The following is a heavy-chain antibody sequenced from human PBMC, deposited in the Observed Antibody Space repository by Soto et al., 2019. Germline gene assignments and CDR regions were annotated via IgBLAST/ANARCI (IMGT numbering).Heavy chain of an antibody. CDR2: MYHSGST. D-gene: IGHD2-15*01. Sequence: PSETLSLTCAVSGGSISSTNWWSWVRQPPGKGLEWIGEMYHSGSTNYNPSLKSRVTISVDKSKNQFSLKLSSVTAADTAVYYCARVNTICSGGSCYSFDPWGQGTLVTVSS. V-gene: IGHV4-4*02. CDR1: GGSISSTNW. CDR3: ARVNTICSGGSCYSFDP. J-gene: IGHJ5*02.